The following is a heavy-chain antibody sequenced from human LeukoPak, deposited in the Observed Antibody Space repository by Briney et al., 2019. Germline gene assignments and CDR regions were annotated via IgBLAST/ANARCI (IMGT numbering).Heavy chain of an antibody. CDR3: AKEVAALDY. J-gene: IGHJ4*02. CDR1: GFTFDDYA. Sequence: GGSLRLSCAASGFTFDDYAMHWVRQAPGKGLEWVSGISWNSGSIGYADSVEGRFTISRDNAKNSLYLQMNSLRAEDTALYYCAKEVAALDYWGQGTLVTVSS. V-gene: IGHV3-9*01. D-gene: IGHD6-6*01. CDR2: ISWNSGSI.